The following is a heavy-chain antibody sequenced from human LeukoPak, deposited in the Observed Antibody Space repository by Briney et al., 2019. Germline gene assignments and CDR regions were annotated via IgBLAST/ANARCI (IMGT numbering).Heavy chain of an antibody. CDR1: GFTFSSYA. J-gene: IGHJ4*02. CDR2: ISYDGSNK. Sequence: GGSLRLSCAASGFTFSSYAMHWVRRAPGKGLEWVAVISYDGSNKYYADSVKGRFTISRDNSKNTLYLQMNSLRAEDTAVYYCARDEWRTGAGATLSDYWGQGTLVTVSS. CDR3: ARDEWRTGAGATLSDY. D-gene: IGHD1-26*01. V-gene: IGHV3-30*04.